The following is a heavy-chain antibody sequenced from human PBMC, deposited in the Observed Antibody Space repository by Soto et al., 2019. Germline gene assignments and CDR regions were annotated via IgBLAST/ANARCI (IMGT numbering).Heavy chain of an antibody. CDR1: GFTFSSYG. D-gene: IGHD5-12*01. J-gene: IGHJ6*02. CDR3: AKEHYRGYTGQLYYYCGDV. V-gene: IGHV3-30*18. Sequence: ESGGGVVQPGRSLRLSCAASGFTFSSYGMHWVRQAPGKGLEWVAVISYDGSKEYYADSVKGRFTISRDNSKNTLYLQMNSLRGEDTAVFYCAKEHYRGYTGQLYYYCGDVWGQGTTVTVS. CDR2: ISYDGSKE.